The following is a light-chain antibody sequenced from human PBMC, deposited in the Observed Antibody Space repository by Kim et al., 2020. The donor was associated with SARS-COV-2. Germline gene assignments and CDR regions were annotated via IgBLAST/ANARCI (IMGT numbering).Light chain of an antibody. V-gene: IGLV1-44*01. CDR1: SSNVERHF. J-gene: IGLJ3*02. Sequence: HRVNISCSWVSSNVERHFVNWYQQLPGAAPNVIIYNDNQRPSGVPDRFSGSRSGTSASLAISGLQSEDEADYYCATWDVSLNGWVFGGGTQLTVL. CDR3: ATWDVSLNGWV. CDR2: NDN.